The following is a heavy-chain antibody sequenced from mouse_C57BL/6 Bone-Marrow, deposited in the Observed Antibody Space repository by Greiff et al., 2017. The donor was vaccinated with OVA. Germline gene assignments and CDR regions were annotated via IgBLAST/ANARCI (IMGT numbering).Heavy chain of an antibody. CDR2: ISGGGGNT. CDR1: GFTFSSYT. D-gene: IGHD2-2*01. CDR3: ARQGYGYDGTDD. Sequence: EVKVVESGGGLVKPGGSLKLSCAASGFTFSSYTMSWVRQTPEKRLEWVATISGGGGNTYYPDSVKGRFTISRDNAKNTLYLQMSSLRSEDTALYYCARQGYGYDGTDDWGQGTTLTVSS. V-gene: IGHV5-9*01. J-gene: IGHJ2*01.